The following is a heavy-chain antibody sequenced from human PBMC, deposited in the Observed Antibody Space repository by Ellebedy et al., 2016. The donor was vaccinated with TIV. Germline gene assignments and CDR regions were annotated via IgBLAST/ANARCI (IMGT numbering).Heavy chain of an antibody. Sequence: GGSLRLSXAASGFTFSSYDMHWVRQATGKGLEWVSAIGTAGDTYYPGSVKGRFTISRENAKNSLYLQMNSLRAGDTAVYYCARELESSGLDYWGQGTLVTVSS. CDR2: IGTAGDT. D-gene: IGHD3-22*01. CDR3: ARELESSGLDY. J-gene: IGHJ4*02. V-gene: IGHV3-13*01. CDR1: GFTFSSYD.